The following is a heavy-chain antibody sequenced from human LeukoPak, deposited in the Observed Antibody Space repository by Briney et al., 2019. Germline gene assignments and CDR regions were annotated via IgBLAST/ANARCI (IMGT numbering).Heavy chain of an antibody. CDR1: GFTFSKYA. Sequence: GGSLRLSCAASGFTFSKYAMTWVRQAPGKGLEWVSGISVSGGSTNYADSVKGRFTISRDNSKNTLYMQMNSLRAEDTAVYYCAKSNYFDSGGYYFFDYWGQGTLVTVSS. D-gene: IGHD3-22*01. CDR3: AKSNYFDSGGYYFFDY. V-gene: IGHV3-23*01. CDR2: ISVSGGST. J-gene: IGHJ4*02.